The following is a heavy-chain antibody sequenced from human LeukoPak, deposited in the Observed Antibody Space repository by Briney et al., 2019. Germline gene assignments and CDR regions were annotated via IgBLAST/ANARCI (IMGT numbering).Heavy chain of an antibody. J-gene: IGHJ6*02. CDR1: GGTFSSYA. D-gene: IGHD4-23*01. V-gene: IGHV1-69*13. CDR3: ARDGSGGFYGMDV. CDR2: IIPIFGTA. Sequence: GASVNVSCKAPGGTFSSYAISWVRQAPGQGLEWMGGIIPIFGTANYAQKFQGRVTITADESTSTAYMELSSLRSEDTAVYYCARDGSGGFYGMDVWGQGTTVTVSS.